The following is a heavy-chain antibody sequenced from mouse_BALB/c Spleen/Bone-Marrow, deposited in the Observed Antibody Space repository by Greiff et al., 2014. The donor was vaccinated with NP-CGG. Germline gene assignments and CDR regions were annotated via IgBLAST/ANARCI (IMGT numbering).Heavy chain of an antibody. CDR2: ISSGSGST. Sequence: EVKLEESGGGLVKPGGSLKLSCAASGFAFSNYDMSWVRQTPEKRLEWVAYISSGSGSTYYLDTVKGRFTISRDNAKNTLYLQMSSLKSEDTVMYYCARHRGEWGRGFAYWGQGTLVTVSA. CDR3: ARHRGEWGRGFAY. J-gene: IGHJ3*01. CDR1: GFAFSNYD. V-gene: IGHV5-12-1*01.